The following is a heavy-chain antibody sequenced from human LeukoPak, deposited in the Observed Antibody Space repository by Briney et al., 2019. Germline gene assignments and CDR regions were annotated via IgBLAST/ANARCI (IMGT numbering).Heavy chain of an antibody. J-gene: IGHJ4*02. V-gene: IGHV3-30*19. Sequence: GGSLRLSCAASGFAFSTHGMHWVRQAPGKGLEWVAVISYDGSNKYYADSVKGRFTISRDNSKNTLYLQMNSLRTEDTAVYYCARVVSVPYYYDSSGYYDYWGQAALVTVSS. CDR1: GFAFSTHG. CDR3: ARVVSVPYYYDSSGYYDY. D-gene: IGHD3-22*01. CDR2: ISYDGSNK.